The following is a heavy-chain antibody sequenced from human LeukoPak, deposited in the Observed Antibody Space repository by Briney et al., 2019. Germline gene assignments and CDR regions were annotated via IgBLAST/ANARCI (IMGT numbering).Heavy chain of an antibody. J-gene: IGHJ6*02. D-gene: IGHD6-6*01. Sequence: PGGSLRLSCAASGFTFSSYAMSWVRQAPGKGLEWVSAISGSGGSTYYADSVKGRFTISRDNSKNTLYLQMNSLRAEDTAVYYCARDRIAARSYDYGMDVWGQGTTVTVSS. CDR1: GFTFSSYA. CDR2: ISGSGGST. V-gene: IGHV3-23*01. CDR3: ARDRIAARSYDYGMDV.